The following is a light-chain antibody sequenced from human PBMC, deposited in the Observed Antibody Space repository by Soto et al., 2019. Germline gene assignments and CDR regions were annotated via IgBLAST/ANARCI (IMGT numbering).Light chain of an antibody. Sequence: EIVLTQSPGTRSLSPGERVTLSCRASQSVSSSYLSWHQQKPGQAPRLLIYGASSRATGVPDRFSGSGSGTDFTLTISRLEPEDFAVYYCHQYGTSPRTFGQGTKVEIK. V-gene: IGKV3-20*01. CDR1: QSVSSSY. CDR2: GAS. J-gene: IGKJ1*01. CDR3: HQYGTSPRT.